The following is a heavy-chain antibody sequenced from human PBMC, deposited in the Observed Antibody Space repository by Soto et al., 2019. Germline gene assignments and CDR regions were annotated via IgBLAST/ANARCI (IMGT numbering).Heavy chain of an antibody. D-gene: IGHD6-19*01. CDR2: INPNSGGT. J-gene: IGHJ4*02. V-gene: IGHV1-2*04. Sequence: QVQLVQSGAEVKKPGASVKVSCNASGYTFTGYYMHWVRQAPGQGLEWMGWINPNSGGTNYAQKFQGWVTMTRDTSISTAYMELSRLRSDDTAVYYCARVKRAQDSSGWYLFDYWGQGTLVTVSS. CDR1: GYTFTGYY. CDR3: ARVKRAQDSSGWYLFDY.